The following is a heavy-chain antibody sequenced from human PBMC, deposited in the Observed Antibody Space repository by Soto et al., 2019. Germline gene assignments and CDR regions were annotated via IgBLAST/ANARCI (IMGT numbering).Heavy chain of an antibody. Sequence: GESLKISCAASGIPFTSTYMNWVHQAPGKGLEWVGRIKSKTVGETTDYSAPVKGRFALSRDDSKNTVSLQMNSLKSEDTAIYYCTTDNCRSSTCYLNFWGQGALVTVSS. CDR2: IKSKTVGETT. CDR3: TTDNCRSSTCYLNF. J-gene: IGHJ4*02. D-gene: IGHD2-2*01. CDR1: GIPFTSTY. V-gene: IGHV3-15*07.